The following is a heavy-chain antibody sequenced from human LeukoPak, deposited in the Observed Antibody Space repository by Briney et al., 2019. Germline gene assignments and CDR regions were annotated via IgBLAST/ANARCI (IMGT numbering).Heavy chain of an antibody. CDR3: ATGPRNDP. V-gene: IGHV1-8*01. CDR1: GYPFTKWE. Sequence: ASVKVSCKTSGYPFTKWEINWVRQAAGQGLELLGWVHPDNGNTYYAQRFRGRVTMPRDTSTTTAYMEFSGLRSNDTAVYFCATGPRNDPWGQGTLVTVPS. CDR2: VHPDNGNT. D-gene: IGHD1-14*01. J-gene: IGHJ5*02.